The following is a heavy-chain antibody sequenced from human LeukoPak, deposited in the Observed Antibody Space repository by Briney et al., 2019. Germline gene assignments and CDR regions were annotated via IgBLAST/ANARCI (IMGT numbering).Heavy chain of an antibody. CDR2: IYRSGST. Sequence: SETLSLTCTVSGYSINSGYYWVWIRPPPGKGLEWIGIIYRSGSTNYNPSLKSRVTISVDTSKNQFSLKLSSVTAADTAVYYCASEVAAAGMGAFDIWGQGTMVTVSS. CDR3: ASEVAAAGMGAFDI. V-gene: IGHV4-38-2*02. CDR1: GYSINSGYY. J-gene: IGHJ3*02. D-gene: IGHD6-13*01.